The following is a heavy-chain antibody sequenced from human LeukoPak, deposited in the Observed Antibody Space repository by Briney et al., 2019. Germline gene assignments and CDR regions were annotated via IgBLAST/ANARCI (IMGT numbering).Heavy chain of an antibody. J-gene: IGHJ4*02. CDR3: ARSPSRDGYNSL. CDR1: GGSISSYY. Sequence: PSETLSLTCTVSGGSISSYYWSWMRQPPGKGLEWIGYIYYSGSTNYNPSLRSRVTISVDTSKNQFSLKLSSVTAADTAVYYCARSPSRDGYNSLWGQGTLVTVSS. V-gene: IGHV4-59*01. D-gene: IGHD5-24*01. CDR2: IYYSGST.